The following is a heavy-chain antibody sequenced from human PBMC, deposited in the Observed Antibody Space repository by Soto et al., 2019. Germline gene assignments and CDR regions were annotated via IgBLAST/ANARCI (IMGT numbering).Heavy chain of an antibody. V-gene: IGHV4-39*01. D-gene: IGHD2-21*02. Sequence: SETLSLTCTVSGGSISSSSYYWGWIRQPPGKGLEWIGSIYYSGSTYYNPSLKSRVTISVDTSKNQFSLKLSSVTAADTAVYYCARHVRVWWGLKMPYIAYWGQGTLVTVSS. CDR3: ARHVRVWWGLKMPYIAY. CDR2: IYYSGST. J-gene: IGHJ4*02. CDR1: GGSISSSSYY.